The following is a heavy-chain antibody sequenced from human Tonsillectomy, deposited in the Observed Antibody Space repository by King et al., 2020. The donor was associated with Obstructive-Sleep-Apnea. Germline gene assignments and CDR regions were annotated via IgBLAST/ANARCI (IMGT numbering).Heavy chain of an antibody. CDR3: ARAAAVAGIGWFDP. CDR2: IYNSVST. J-gene: IGHJ5*02. CDR1: GYSVTSAYY. V-gene: IGHV4-38-2*02. Sequence: VQLQESGPGLVKPSETLSLTCTVSGYSVTSAYYWGWIRQPPGKGLEWIASIYNSVSTYYNPSCKSLVTIAVDTSKPQVSLKLSSVTAADTAVYYCARAAAVAGIGWFDPWGQGTLVTVSS. D-gene: IGHD6-19*01.